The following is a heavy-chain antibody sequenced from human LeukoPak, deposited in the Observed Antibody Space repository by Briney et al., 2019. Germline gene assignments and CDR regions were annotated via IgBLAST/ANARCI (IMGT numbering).Heavy chain of an antibody. V-gene: IGHV4-39*01. CDR1: GGSISTTSYY. J-gene: IGHJ3*02. CDR3: ARHFRREVLIGSAFDI. CDR2: IYYDGTT. D-gene: IGHD3-22*01. Sequence: SETLSLTCTASGGSISTTSYYWAWIRQPPGKGLEWIVSIYYDGTTYYNPSLKSRVTTSIDTSKKQFSLNLSAVTATDTAVYYCARHFRREVLIGSAFDIWGQGTMVTVSS.